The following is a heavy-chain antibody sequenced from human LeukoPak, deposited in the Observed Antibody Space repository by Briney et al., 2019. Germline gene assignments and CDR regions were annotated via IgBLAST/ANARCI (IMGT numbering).Heavy chain of an antibody. Sequence: SETLSLTCAVYGGSFSGYYWSWIRQPPGKGLEWIGEINHSGSTNYSPSLKSRVTISVDTSKNQFSLKLSSVTAADTAVYYCARVAAPDYDSSGYYIDYWGQGTLVTVSS. CDR3: ARVAAPDYDSSGYYIDY. D-gene: IGHD3-22*01. CDR2: INHSGST. V-gene: IGHV4-34*01. J-gene: IGHJ4*02. CDR1: GGSFSGYY.